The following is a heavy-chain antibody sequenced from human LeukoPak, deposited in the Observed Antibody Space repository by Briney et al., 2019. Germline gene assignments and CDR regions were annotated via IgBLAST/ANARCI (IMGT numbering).Heavy chain of an antibody. CDR2: IYPGVSVT. CDR3: ARHRDGKNLKWFDP. CDR1: GYSFTTYW. Sequence: GESLKISCKTSGYSFTTYWIWWLRQIAEKVVELVVVIYPGVSVTRYSPSFQGQVTISAAKSISTAYLYWRSMKASDTAMYYCARHRDGKNLKWFDPLGHRTLVTVSS. D-gene: IGHD5-24*01. V-gene: IGHV5-51*01. J-gene: IGHJ5*02.